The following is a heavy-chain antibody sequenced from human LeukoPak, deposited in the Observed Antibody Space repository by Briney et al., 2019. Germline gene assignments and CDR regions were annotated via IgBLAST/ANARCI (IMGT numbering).Heavy chain of an antibody. V-gene: IGHV4-39*01. CDR1: GGSISSGSYY. D-gene: IGHD6-19*01. Sequence: PSETLSLTCTVSGGSISSGSYYWGWVRQPPGKGLDWIGNIFYTGSTYYNPSLKSRVSISVDTSKNQFPLKLSSVTAADTAVYYCARLPGYASGWYFDYWGQGTLVTVSS. CDR2: IFYTGST. CDR3: ARLPGYASGWYFDY. J-gene: IGHJ4*02.